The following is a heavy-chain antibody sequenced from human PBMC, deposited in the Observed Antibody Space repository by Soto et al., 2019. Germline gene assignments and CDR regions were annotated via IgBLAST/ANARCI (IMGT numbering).Heavy chain of an antibody. CDR2: IDHSGST. D-gene: IGHD3-10*01. CDR1: DGSFSGYY. V-gene: IGHV4-34*01. CDR3: SRGRPPRF. J-gene: IGHJ4*02. Sequence: PSETLSLTCTVSDGSFSGYYWSWIRQPPGKGLKWIGDIDHSGSTHYSPSLKSRVTMSVDTSKNQFSLHLTSVTAADTALYYCSRGRPPRFWGQGTLVTVS.